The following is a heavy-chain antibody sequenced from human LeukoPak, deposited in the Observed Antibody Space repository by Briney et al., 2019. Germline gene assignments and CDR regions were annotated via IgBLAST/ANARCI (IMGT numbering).Heavy chain of an antibody. Sequence: PGGSLRLSCAACGFTFTSYAMSWVRQAPGKGLEWVSTISGSGGSTYYADSVKGRFTISRDNSKNTLYLQMTSLRAEDTAVYYCAKDRVLGDTVWFDPWGQGTLVTVSS. CDR3: AKDRVLGDTVWFDP. J-gene: IGHJ5*02. CDR1: GFTFTSYA. CDR2: ISGSGGST. V-gene: IGHV3-23*01. D-gene: IGHD3-16*01.